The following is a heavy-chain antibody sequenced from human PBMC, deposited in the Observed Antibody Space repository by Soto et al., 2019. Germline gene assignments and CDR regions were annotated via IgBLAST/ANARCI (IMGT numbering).Heavy chain of an antibody. J-gene: IGHJ4*02. V-gene: IGHV1-8*01. D-gene: IGHD2-15*01. CDR2: MNPNSGNT. Sequence: ASVKVSCKASGYTFTSYDINWVRQATGQGLEWMGWMNPNSGNTGYAQKFQGRVTMTRNTSISTAYMELSSLRSEDTAVYYGACATFRYCSGGSCPTPLDYWGQGTLVTVSS. CDR1: GYTFTSYD. CDR3: ACATFRYCSGGSCPTPLDY.